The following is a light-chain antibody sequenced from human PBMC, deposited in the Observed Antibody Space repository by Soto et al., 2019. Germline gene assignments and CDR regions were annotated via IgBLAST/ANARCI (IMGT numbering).Light chain of an antibody. Sequence: QSVLTQPTSASGTPRQRVTISCSGSSSNIGSNYVYWYQQLPGTAPKLLIYRNDQRPSGVPDRFSGSKSGTSASLAISGLRSEDEADYYCAAWDDSLSGQVFGGGTKVTVL. CDR3: AAWDDSLSGQV. CDR2: RND. V-gene: IGLV1-47*01. J-gene: IGLJ2*01. CDR1: SSNIGSNY.